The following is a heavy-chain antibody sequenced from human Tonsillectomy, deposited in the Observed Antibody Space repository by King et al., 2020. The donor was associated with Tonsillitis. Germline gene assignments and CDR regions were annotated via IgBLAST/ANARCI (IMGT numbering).Heavy chain of an antibody. Sequence: QLQESGPGLVKPSETLSLTCTVSGGSISSSRYYWVWFRQPPGKGLEWIGRFYYGGCTYDNPSLKSRVTISVDTSKNQFSLKLRPVTAADTAVYYCARLVVVIAAPYGAFDIWGQGTMVTVSS. CDR3: ARLVVVIAAPYGAFDI. J-gene: IGHJ3*02. D-gene: IGHD2-21*01. CDR2: FYYGGCT. V-gene: IGHV4-39*01. CDR1: GGSISSSRYY.